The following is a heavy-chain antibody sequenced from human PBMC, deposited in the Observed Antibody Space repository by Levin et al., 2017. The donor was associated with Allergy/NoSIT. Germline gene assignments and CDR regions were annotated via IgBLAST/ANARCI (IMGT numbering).Heavy chain of an antibody. J-gene: IGHJ4*02. CDR3: TREGAGFDF. D-gene: IGHD1-26*01. CDR2: FDPEEDGI. Sequence: GGSLRLSCKVSGYPLKDLSIHWVRQAPGKGLEWMGGFDPEEDGIVYAQKFQGRFIMTEDTSTDTIYMELSSLRSDDTAVYYCTREGAGFDFWGQGTLVIVSS. V-gene: IGHV1-24*01. CDR1: GYPLKDLS.